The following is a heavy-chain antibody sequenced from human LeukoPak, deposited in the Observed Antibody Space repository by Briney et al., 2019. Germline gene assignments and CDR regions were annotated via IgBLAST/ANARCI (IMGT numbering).Heavy chain of an antibody. CDR1: GDSICISSHN. CDR2: MYYSGRT. V-gene: IGHV4-39*07. CDR3: ARGAFSDSSSSVGGYIDD. D-gene: IGHD3-22*01. J-gene: IGHJ4*02. Sequence: SETLSLTWSVFGDSICISSHNWRWIRQPPGKGLEWIGSMYYSGRTYYNPSLKSRVTISVDTSKNQFSLKLSSVTAADTAVYYCARGAFSDSSSSVGGYIDDWGQGTLVTVSS.